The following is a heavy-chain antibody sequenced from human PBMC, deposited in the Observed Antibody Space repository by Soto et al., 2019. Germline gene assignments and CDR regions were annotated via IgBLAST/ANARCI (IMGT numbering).Heavy chain of an antibody. J-gene: IGHJ6*02. V-gene: IGHV4-30-4*01. CDR2: IYYSGST. D-gene: IGHD2-2*01. CDR3: ARDYCSSTSCLNYYYYGMDV. Sequence: SETLSLTCTVSGGSISSGDYYGSWIRQPPGKGLEWIGYIYYSGSTYYNPSLKSRVTISVDTSKNQFSLKLSSVTAADTAVYYCARDYCSSTSCLNYYYYGMDVWGQGTTVAVSS. CDR1: GGSISSGDYY.